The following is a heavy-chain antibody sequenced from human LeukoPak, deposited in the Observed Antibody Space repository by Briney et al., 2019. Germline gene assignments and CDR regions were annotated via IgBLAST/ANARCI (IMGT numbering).Heavy chain of an antibody. D-gene: IGHD5/OR15-5a*01. CDR2: IYYSGST. J-gene: IGHJ4*02. CDR1: GGSISNYY. CDR3: AAYVDIVSTFAY. V-gene: IGHV4-59*01. Sequence: SETLSLTCTVSGGSISNYYWSWIRQPPGKGLEWIGYIYYSGSTNYNPSLKSRVTISVETSKNQFSLKLSSVTAADTAVYYCAAYVDIVSTFAYWGQGTLVTVSS.